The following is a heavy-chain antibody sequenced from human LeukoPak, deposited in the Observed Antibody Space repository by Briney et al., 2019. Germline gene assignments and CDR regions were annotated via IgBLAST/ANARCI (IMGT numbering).Heavy chain of an antibody. CDR1: GGTFSSYA. Sequence: SVKVSCKASGGTFSSYAISWVRQAPGQGLEWMGRIIPILGIANYAQKFQGRVTITADKSTSTAYMELSSLRSEDTAVYYCAIHYYYYDSGGYYPNYWGQGTLVTVSS. J-gene: IGHJ4*02. V-gene: IGHV1-69*04. D-gene: IGHD3-22*01. CDR3: AIHYYYYDSGGYYPNY. CDR2: IIPILGIA.